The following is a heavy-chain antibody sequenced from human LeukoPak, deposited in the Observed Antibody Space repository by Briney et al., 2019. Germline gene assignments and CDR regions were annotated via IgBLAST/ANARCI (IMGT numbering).Heavy chain of an antibody. CDR1: GGSISSYY. J-gene: IGHJ4*02. CDR3: AGHHPRNTVDF. Sequence: SETLSLTCAVSGGSISSYYWSWIRQPPGKGLEWIAYISDIGSINYNPSLKSRVTISLDTSKNQFSLKLSSVTAADTAVYYCAGHHPRNTVDFWGQGTLVTVSS. CDR2: ISDIGSI. V-gene: IGHV4-59*08. D-gene: IGHD2/OR15-2a*01.